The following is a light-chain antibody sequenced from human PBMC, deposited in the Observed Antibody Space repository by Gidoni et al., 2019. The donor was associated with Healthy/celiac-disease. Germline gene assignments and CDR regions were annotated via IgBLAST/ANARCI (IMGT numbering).Light chain of an antibody. V-gene: IGKV1-39*01. J-gene: IGKJ2*01. Sequence: IQLTQPPSSLSASVVDSVTITCRASQGISSYLNWYQQKPGKAPKLLIYAASSLQSGVPSRFSGSGSGTDFTLTISSLQPEDFATYYCQQSYSTPYTFGQGTKLEIK. CDR3: QQSYSTPYT. CDR2: AAS. CDR1: QGISSY.